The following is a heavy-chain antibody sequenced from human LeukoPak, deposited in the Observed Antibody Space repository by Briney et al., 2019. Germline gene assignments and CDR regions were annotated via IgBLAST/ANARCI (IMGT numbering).Heavy chain of an antibody. CDR3: ARLGAVARGIDY. CDR2: IYPADSDT. J-gene: IGHJ4*02. CDR1: GYTFKTYW. V-gene: IGHV5-51*01. Sequence: GESPKISCQGSGYTFKTYWIAWVRQMPGNGLQWMGSIYPADSDTRYSPSFQGQVTISADKSISTAYLQWNTLKASDTAKYYCARLGAVARGIDYWGQGTLVTVSS. D-gene: IGHD6-19*01.